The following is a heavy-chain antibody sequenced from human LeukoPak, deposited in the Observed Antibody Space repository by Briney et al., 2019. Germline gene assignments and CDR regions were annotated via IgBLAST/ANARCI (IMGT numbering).Heavy chain of an antibody. D-gene: IGHD6-19*01. V-gene: IGHV3-7*01. J-gene: IGHJ4*02. CDR2: IKGDGTET. Sequence: GGSLRLSCAVSGFPFSNSWMYWVRQAPGKGLEWVAIIKGDGTETLYADSVKGRFTISRDNTKSSLYLQINSLRAEDTAVYYCVGGGGWLPDFWGQGVLVTVSS. CDR3: VGGGGWLPDF. CDR1: GFPFSNSW.